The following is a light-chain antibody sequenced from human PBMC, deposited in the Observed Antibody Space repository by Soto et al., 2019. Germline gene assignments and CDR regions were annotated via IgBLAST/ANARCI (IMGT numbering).Light chain of an antibody. CDR1: QSVTRNY. CDR2: GAS. Sequence: ENVLTQSPGTLSLSPGERATLSCRASQSVTRNYLAWYQQKPGQAPRLLIYGASSRATGIPDRFSGSGSGTDFTLIISRLEPEDFVVYYCQQYGSSPVTFGQGTKVEIK. J-gene: IGKJ1*01. CDR3: QQYGSSPVT. V-gene: IGKV3-20*01.